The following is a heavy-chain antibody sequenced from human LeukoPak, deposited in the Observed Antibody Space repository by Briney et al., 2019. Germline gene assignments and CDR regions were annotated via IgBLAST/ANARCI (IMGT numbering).Heavy chain of an antibody. CDR1: GGSLSGYY. J-gene: IGHJ6*02. V-gene: IGHV4-34*01. D-gene: IGHD3-22*01. CDR3: ARGHYYDSSGYPLYYYYYGMDV. CDR2: INHSGIT. Sequence: KPSETLSLTRAGYGGSLSGYYWSWIRQPPGKGLEWIGEINHSGITNYNPSLKSRVTISVDTSKNQFSLKLSSVTAADTAVYYCARGHYYDSSGYPLYYYYYGMDVWGQGTTVTVSS.